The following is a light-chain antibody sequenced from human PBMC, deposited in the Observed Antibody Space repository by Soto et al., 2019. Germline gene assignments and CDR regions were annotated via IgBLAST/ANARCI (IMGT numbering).Light chain of an antibody. J-gene: IGKJ1*01. V-gene: IGKV1-5*01. CDR1: QGISGW. CDR3: QQYDSFSVWT. CDR2: DAS. Sequence: DIQMTQPPSTLSASVGDRVTITCRASQGISGWLAWYQQKAGKAPRLLIFDASSLMSGVPSRFSGSGYGTEFTLTINRLQPDDSATYYCQQYDSFSVWTFGQGTKVDIK.